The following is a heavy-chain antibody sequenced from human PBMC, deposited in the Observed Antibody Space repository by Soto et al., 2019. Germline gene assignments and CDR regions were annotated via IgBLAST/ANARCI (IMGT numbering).Heavy chain of an antibody. CDR3: ATCRMATTGADMDV. V-gene: IGHV4-59*02. Sequence: QVQLQESGPGLVKPSETLSLTCNVSGGSVGSNYWTWIRQDPGKGPEWLGYTFLTGGTNYNPSLKGRATISVDPSTNHVSLPVTSVSAADSAVYFCATCRMATTGADMDVWGKGTTVSVSS. CDR1: GGSVGSNY. D-gene: IGHD4-17*01. CDR2: TFLTGGT. J-gene: IGHJ6*03.